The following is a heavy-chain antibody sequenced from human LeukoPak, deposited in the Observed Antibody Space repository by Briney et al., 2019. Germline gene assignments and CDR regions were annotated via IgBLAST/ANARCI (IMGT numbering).Heavy chain of an antibody. CDR1: GGSISNSTYY. V-gene: IGHV4-39*07. CDR2: IDYSGST. J-gene: IGHJ4*02. Sequence: SETLSLTCTVSGGSISNSTYYCGWIRQPPGKGLEWIGSIDYSGSTYYNPSLESRVTISVDTSKNQFSLKLSSVTAADTAVYYCAGTFDYWGQGTLVTVSS. CDR3: AGTFDY.